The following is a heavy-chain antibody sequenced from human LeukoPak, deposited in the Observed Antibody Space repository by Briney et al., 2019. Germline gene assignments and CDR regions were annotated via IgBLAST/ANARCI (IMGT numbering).Heavy chain of an antibody. D-gene: IGHD6-25*01. Sequence: SETLSLTCTASGGSISTYYWNWIRQSPGKGLEWIGNIYYSGNTNYNPSLQSRITMSIDTSKKQFSLNLSSVTAADTALYYCAKAGPYSSGWFDLWGQGTLVTVSS. J-gene: IGHJ5*02. CDR1: GGSISTYY. CDR3: AKAGPYSSGWFDL. CDR2: IYYSGNT. V-gene: IGHV4-59*01.